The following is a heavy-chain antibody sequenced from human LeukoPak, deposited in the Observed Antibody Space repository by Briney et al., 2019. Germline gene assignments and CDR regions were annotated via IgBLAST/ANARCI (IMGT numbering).Heavy chain of an antibody. V-gene: IGHV3-23*01. J-gene: IGHJ4*02. CDR3: AREVEYYDSSGYYWPFDY. Sequence: GGSLRLSCAASGFTFSSYAMSWVRQAPGKGLEWVSAISGSGGSTYYADSVKGRFTISRDNSKNTLYLQMNSLRAEDTAVYYCAREVEYYDSSGYYWPFDYWGQGTLVTVSS. CDR1: GFTFSSYA. D-gene: IGHD3-22*01. CDR2: ISGSGGST.